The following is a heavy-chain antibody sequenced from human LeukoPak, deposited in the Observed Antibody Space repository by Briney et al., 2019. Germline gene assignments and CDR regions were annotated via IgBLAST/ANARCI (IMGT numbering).Heavy chain of an antibody. CDR3: ARAGYYFDNSGYYPPQF. V-gene: IGHV3-66*01. CDR1: GFTVSSNF. D-gene: IGHD3-22*01. Sequence: GGSLRLSCSTSGFTVSSNFMSWVRQAPGKGLEWVSVIYSNDNSYYADSVKGRFTISRDTSKNTQYLQMNNLRAEDTAVYYCARAGYYFDNSGYYPPQFWGQGTLVTVSS. CDR2: IYSNDNS. J-gene: IGHJ4*02.